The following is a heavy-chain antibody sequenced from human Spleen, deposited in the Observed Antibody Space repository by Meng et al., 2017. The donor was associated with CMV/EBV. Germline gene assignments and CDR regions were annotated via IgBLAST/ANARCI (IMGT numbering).Heavy chain of an antibody. CDR1: GYTFTSYG. J-gene: IGHJ4*02. V-gene: IGHV1-18*01. Sequence: ASVKVSCKASGYTFTSYGITWVRQAPGQGLEWMGWISVYNNNTNYAQKLQGRVTMTTDTSTSTAYMELRSLRSDDTAVYYCARRGRCSSISCYPDYWGQGTLVTVSS. D-gene: IGHD2-2*01. CDR3: ARRGRCSSISCYPDY. CDR2: ISVYNNNT.